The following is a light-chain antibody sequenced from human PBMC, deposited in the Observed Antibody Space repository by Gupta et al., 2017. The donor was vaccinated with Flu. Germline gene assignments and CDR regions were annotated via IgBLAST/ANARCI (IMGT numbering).Light chain of an antibody. V-gene: IGKV1-39*01. CDR3: QQSYSTPPMYS. J-gene: IGKJ2*03. CDR2: AAS. Sequence: DTQMTPSPSSLSASVGDRVTITCRASQSISSYLNWYQQKPGKAPKLLIYAASSLQSGVPSRFSDSGSGTDFTLTIISLQPEDFATYYCQQSYSTPPMYSFGQGTKLEIK. CDR1: QSISSY.